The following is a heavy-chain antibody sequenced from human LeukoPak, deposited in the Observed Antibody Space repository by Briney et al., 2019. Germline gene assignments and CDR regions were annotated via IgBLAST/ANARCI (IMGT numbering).Heavy chain of an antibody. D-gene: IGHD3-22*01. V-gene: IGHV3-23*01. J-gene: IGHJ4*02. Sequence: GGSLRFSCAASGFTFSSYAMSWVRQAPGKGPEWLSGISASGGTRYYADSVKGRFTISKDNSKNALYLQMDSLRAEDTAVYYCARVPHYYDTSGYSYFDYWGQGSRVTVSS. CDR2: ISASGGTR. CDR3: ARVPHYYDTSGYSYFDY. CDR1: GFTFSSYA.